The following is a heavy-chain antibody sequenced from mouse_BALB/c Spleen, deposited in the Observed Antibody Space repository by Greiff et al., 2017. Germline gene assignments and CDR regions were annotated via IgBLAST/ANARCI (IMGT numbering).Heavy chain of an antibody. V-gene: IGHV1-5*01. Sequence: EVQLQQSGPVLARPGASVKMSCKASGYTFTSYWMHWVKQRPGQGLEWIGAIYPGNSDTSYNQKFKGKAKLTAVTSTSTAYMELSSLTNEDSAVYYCTKDGYYAMDYWGQGTSVTVSS. CDR3: TKDGYYAMDY. CDR2: IYPGNSDT. J-gene: IGHJ4*01. D-gene: IGHD2-3*01. CDR1: GYTFTSYW.